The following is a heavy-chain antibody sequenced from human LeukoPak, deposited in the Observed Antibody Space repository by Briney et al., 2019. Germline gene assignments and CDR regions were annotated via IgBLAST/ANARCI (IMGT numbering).Heavy chain of an antibody. J-gene: IGHJ4*02. Sequence: GGSLRLSCAASGFTFSNYGMHWVRQAPGKGLEWVAFTRFDGSIKYYADSVKGRFTISRDNSKNTLYLQMNSLRAEDTAVYYCARGSTNPFDYWGQGTLVTVSS. CDR3: ARGSTNPFDY. CDR1: GFTFSNYG. V-gene: IGHV3-30*02. CDR2: TRFDGSIK. D-gene: IGHD1-14*01.